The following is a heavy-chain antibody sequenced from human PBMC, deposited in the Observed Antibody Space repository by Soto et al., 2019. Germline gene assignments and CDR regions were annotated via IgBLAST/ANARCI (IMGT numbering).Heavy chain of an antibody. V-gene: IGHV3-23*01. CDR1: GSTFSTYA. CDR2: ISDSGEKT. CDR3: AKDPRPXXXXXXXXXXX. J-gene: IGHJ1*01. Sequence: GGSLRLSCVASGSTFSTYAMSWVRQAPGKGLEWVAGISDSGEKTYYADSVKGRFTISRDNAKDTLYLQLNSLRAEDTAIYYCAKDPRPXXXXXXXXXXXWGRGTXVTXXS.